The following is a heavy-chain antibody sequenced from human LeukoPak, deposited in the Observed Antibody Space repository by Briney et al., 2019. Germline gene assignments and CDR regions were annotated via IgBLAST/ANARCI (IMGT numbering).Heavy chain of an antibody. CDR2: INPNSGGT. V-gene: IGHV1-2*02. J-gene: IGHJ6*03. D-gene: IGHD6-13*01. Sequence: ASVKVSCKASGYTFTGYYMHWVRQAPGQGLEWMGWINPNSGGTNYAQKFQGRVTMTRDTSISTAYMELSRLRSDDTAVYYCAREYSSRGYYCYMDVWGKGTTVTVSS. CDR1: GYTFTGYY. CDR3: AREYSSRGYYCYMDV.